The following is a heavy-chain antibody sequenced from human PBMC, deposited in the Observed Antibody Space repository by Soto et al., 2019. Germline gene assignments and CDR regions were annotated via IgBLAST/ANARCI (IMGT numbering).Heavy chain of an antibody. CDR3: ARDSDPSTPSRFEVFDGMDV. CDR1: GYTFTGYY. Sequence: ASVKVSCKASGYTFTGYYMHWVRQAPGQGLEWMGWINPNSGGTNYAQKFQGWVTMTRDTSISTAYMELSRLRSDDTAVYYCARDSDPSTPSRFEVFDGMDVWGQGTTVTVSS. J-gene: IGHJ6*02. D-gene: IGHD3-3*01. CDR2: INPNSGGT. V-gene: IGHV1-2*04.